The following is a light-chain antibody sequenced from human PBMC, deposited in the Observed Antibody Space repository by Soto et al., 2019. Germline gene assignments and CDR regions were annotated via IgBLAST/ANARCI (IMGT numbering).Light chain of an antibody. J-gene: IGLJ3*02. Sequence: QYALTQPASVSGSPGQSITISCTGTSSDVGGYNYVSWYQQHPGKAPKLIIYEVSNRPSGVSNRFSGSKSGNTASLTISGLQAEDETDYYCSSFTARSTLVFGGGTKLTVL. CDR1: SSDVGGYNY. CDR2: EVS. V-gene: IGLV2-14*01. CDR3: SSFTARSTLV.